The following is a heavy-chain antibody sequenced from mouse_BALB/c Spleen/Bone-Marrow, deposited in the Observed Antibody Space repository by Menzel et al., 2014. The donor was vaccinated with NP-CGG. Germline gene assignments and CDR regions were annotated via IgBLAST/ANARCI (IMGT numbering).Heavy chain of an antibody. Sequence: VQLQQSGAELAKPGASVKMSCKASGYTFTSYWMHWVKQRPGQGLEWIGYINPSTGYTEYNQKFKDKATLTADKSSSTAYMQLSSLTSEASAVYYCARDYRYDGFAYWGQGTLVTVSA. CDR2: INPSTGYT. CDR3: ARDYRYDGFAY. J-gene: IGHJ3*01. V-gene: IGHV1-7*01. CDR1: GYTFTSYW. D-gene: IGHD2-14*01.